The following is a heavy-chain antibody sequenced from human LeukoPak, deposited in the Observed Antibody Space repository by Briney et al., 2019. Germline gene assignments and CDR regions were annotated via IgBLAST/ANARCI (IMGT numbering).Heavy chain of an antibody. CDR2: IIPIFGIA. D-gene: IGHD4-23*01. Sequence: ASVKVSCKASGGTFSSYAISRVRQAPGQGLEWMGRIIPIFGIANYAQKFQGRVTITADKSTSTAYMELSSLRSEDTAVYYCARDYGGNSEWGYWGQGTLVTVSS. J-gene: IGHJ4*02. CDR1: GGTFSSYA. V-gene: IGHV1-69*04. CDR3: ARDYGGNSEWGY.